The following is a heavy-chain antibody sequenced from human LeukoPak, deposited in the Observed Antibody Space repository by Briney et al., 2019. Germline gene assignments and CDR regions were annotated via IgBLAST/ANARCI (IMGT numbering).Heavy chain of an antibody. V-gene: IGHV2-70*11. J-gene: IGHJ4*02. D-gene: IGHD2-15*01. CDR1: GLSLSRTGLG. CDR3: ERTPVANTLGFDS. CDR2: IDGDDDK. Sequence: TGRTLVNPTPTLTLTFTFSGLSLSRTGLGVRLIRQPPREALEWLARIDGDDDKYFSTSLKTSQTVSYDTIKNQVVLTMTSMDPVDTATYFRERTPVANTLGFDSWGQGTLVTVSS.